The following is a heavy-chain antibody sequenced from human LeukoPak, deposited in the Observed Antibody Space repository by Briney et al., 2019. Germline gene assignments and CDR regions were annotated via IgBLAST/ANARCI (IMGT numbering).Heavy chain of an antibody. CDR1: GFTVSSDY. V-gene: IGHV3-48*03. CDR2: ISSSGSTI. D-gene: IGHD3-22*01. CDR3: ARDNYDSSGYYFD. J-gene: IGHJ4*02. Sequence: PGGSLRLSCSASGFTVSSDYMSWVRQAPGKGLEWVSYISSSGSTIYYADSVKGRFTISRDNAKNSLYLQMNSLRAEDTAAYYCARDNYDSSGYYFDWGQGTLVTVSS.